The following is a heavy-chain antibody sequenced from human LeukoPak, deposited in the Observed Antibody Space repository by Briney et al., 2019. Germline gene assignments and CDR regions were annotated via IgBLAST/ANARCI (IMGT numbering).Heavy chain of an antibody. Sequence: GGSLRLSCAASGFTFSSYWMSWVRQAPGKGLEWVANIKQDGSEKYYVDSVKGRFTISRDNAKNSLYLQMNSLRAEDTAVYYCARVKGYYDSSGYYFKAFDIWGQGTMVTVSS. CDR1: GFTFSSYW. CDR3: ARVKGYYDSSGYYFKAFDI. V-gene: IGHV3-7*01. D-gene: IGHD3-22*01. CDR2: IKQDGSEK. J-gene: IGHJ3*02.